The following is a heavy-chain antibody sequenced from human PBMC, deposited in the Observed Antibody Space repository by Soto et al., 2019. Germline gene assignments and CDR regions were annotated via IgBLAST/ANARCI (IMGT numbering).Heavy chain of an antibody. CDR3: ARGSGIVALPGELEDVKYDY. V-gene: IGHV4-34*01. CDR2: INESGST. CDR1: GQSFSGHS. J-gene: IGHJ4*02. Sequence: QVQLQQWGAGLVKPSETLSLSCAVYGQSFSGHSWAWIRQPPGKGLEWVGEINESGSTYYNPSLMSRVPISTDTSMNQFSLKLSSVSAADTAAYFCARGSGIVALPGELEDVKYDYWGQGTLVNVSS. D-gene: IGHD1-1*01.